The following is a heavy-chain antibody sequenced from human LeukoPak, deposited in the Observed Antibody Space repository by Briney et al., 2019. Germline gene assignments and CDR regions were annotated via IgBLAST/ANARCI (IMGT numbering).Heavy chain of an antibody. V-gene: IGHV3-30*18. CDR1: GFTFSSYW. CDR2: ISYDGSNK. Sequence: GGSLRLSCAASGFTFSSYWMSWVRQAPEKGLEWVAVISYDGSNKYYADSVKGRFTISRDNSKNTLYLQMNSLRAEDTAVYYCAKADDGSGSNYGMDVWGQGTTVTVSS. CDR3: AKADDGSGSNYGMDV. D-gene: IGHD3-10*01. J-gene: IGHJ6*02.